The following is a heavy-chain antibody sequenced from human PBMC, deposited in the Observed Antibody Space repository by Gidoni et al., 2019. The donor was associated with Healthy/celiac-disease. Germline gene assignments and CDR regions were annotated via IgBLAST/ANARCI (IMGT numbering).Heavy chain of an antibody. CDR2: IKQDGSEK. CDR1: GFTFISYW. J-gene: IGHJ4*02. Sequence: EVQLVESGGGLVQPGGSLRLSCAASGFTFISYWMSWVRQAPGKGLEWVANIKQDGSEKYYVDSVKCRFTISRDNAKNSLYLQMNSLRAEDTAVYYCARDYSSSWYDGHFDYWGQGTLVTVSS. D-gene: IGHD6-13*01. CDR3: ARDYSSSWYDGHFDY. V-gene: IGHV3-7*01.